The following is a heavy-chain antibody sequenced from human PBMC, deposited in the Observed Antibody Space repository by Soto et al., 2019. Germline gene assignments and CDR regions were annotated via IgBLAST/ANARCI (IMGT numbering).Heavy chain of an antibody. J-gene: IGHJ6*02. V-gene: IGHV3-30*18. CDR3: AKWEYYYSSGSSDYYYYGMDV. CDR1: GFTFSSYG. Sequence: GGSLRLSCAASGFTFSSYGMHWVRQAPGKGLEWVAVISYDGSNKYYADSVKGRFTISRDNSKNTLYLQMNSLRAEDTAVYYCAKWEYYYSSGSSDYYYYGMDVWGQGTTVTVSS. CDR2: ISYDGSNK. D-gene: IGHD3-10*01.